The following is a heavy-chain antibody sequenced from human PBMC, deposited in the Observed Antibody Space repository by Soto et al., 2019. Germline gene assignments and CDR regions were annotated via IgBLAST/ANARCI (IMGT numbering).Heavy chain of an antibody. CDR3: ARQGFGPLHGLVDV. D-gene: IGHD3-10*01. CDR2: IYYSGST. CDR1: GGSISSYY. Sequence: ETLSLTCTVSGGSISSYYWSWIRQPPGKGLEWIGYIYYSGSTNYNPSLKSRVTISVDTSKNQFSLKLSSVTAADTAVYYCARQGFGPLHGLVDVWGQGTTVTVSS. V-gene: IGHV4-59*01. J-gene: IGHJ6*02.